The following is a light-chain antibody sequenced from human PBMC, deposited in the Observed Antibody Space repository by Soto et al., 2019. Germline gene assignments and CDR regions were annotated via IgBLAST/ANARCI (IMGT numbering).Light chain of an antibody. CDR1: SSDVGGYNY. CDR2: EVS. CDR3: GTWDSSLSAYV. V-gene: IGLV2-8*01. J-gene: IGLJ1*01. Sequence: QSALTQPPSASGSPGQSVTISCTGTSSDVGGYNYVSWYQQHPGKAPKLLIYEVSKRPSGVPDRFSGSKSGNTASLGITGLQTGDEADYYCGTWDSSLSAYVFGNGTKVTVL.